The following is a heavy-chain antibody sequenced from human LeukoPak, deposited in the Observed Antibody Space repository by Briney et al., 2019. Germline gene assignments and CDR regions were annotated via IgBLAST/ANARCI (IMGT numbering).Heavy chain of an antibody. Sequence: GASVKFSCKASGYTFTGYYIHWVRQAPGQGLEWMGWMNPTIGGTNCAEKFQGRVTITRDTSIITAYMELSSLRSDDTAVYYCAREGYHRPAWFDPWGQGTLVTVSS. CDR3: AREGYHRPAWFDP. D-gene: IGHD5-18*01. CDR2: MNPTIGGT. CDR1: GYTFTGYY. V-gene: IGHV1-2*02. J-gene: IGHJ5*02.